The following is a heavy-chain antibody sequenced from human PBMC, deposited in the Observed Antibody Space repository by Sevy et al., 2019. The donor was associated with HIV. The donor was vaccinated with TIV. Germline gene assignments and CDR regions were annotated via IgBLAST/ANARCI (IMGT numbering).Heavy chain of an antibody. CDR3: AREENYYYGMDV. CDR2: INPNSGGT. CDR1: GYTFTGYY. V-gene: IGHV1-2*02. J-gene: IGHJ6*02. Sequence: ASVKVSCKASGYTFTGYYMHWVRQAPGQGLEWMGWINPNSGGTNYAQKFQGRVTMTRDTSISTAYMELSRLRSDDTAVYYCAREENYYYGMDVWGQGTTVTVSS.